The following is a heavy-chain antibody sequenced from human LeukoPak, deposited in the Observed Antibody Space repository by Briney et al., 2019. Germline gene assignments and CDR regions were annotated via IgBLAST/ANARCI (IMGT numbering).Heavy chain of an antibody. CDR3: ASDQRGYSHFDY. D-gene: IGHD5-18*01. Sequence: GGSLRLSCAASGFSFSGYSMNWVRQAPGKGLEWVSYMSSSSSTIYYADSVKGRFTISRDTAKNSLYLQMNSLRAEDTAVYYCASDQRGYSHFDYWGQGTLVTVSS. CDR1: GFSFSGYS. J-gene: IGHJ4*02. CDR2: MSSSSSTI. V-gene: IGHV3-48*01.